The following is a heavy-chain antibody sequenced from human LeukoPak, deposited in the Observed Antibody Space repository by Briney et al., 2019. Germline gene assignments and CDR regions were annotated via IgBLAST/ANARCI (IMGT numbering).Heavy chain of an antibody. J-gene: IGHJ5*02. D-gene: IGHD6-13*01. V-gene: IGHV4-59*08. CDR3: PRGGTLIAEAVWSDP. Sequence: KPSETLSLTCTVSGGSISSYYWSWIRQPPGKGLEWIGYIYHSGSTNCNPSLKSRVTISVDTSKNQFSLKLSSVTAADTAVYYCPRGGTLIAEAVWSDPWAREPWSPSPQ. CDR1: GGSISSYY. CDR2: IYHSGST.